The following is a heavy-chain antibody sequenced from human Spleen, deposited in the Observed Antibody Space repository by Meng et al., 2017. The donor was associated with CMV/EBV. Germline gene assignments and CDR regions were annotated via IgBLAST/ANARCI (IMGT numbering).Heavy chain of an antibody. V-gene: IGHV3-30*03. Sequence: GESLKISCVASGFTFSSYNMNWVRQAPGKGLEWVAFISYDGRIEYYADSVKGRFTIFRDNSKNTLTLQMNSLRAEDTAVYYCARAGRTRERIVAGTGPFDYWGQGTLVTVSS. CDR3: ARAGRTRERIVAGTGPFDY. CDR2: ISYDGRIE. J-gene: IGHJ4*02. D-gene: IGHD6-19*01. CDR1: GFTFSSYN.